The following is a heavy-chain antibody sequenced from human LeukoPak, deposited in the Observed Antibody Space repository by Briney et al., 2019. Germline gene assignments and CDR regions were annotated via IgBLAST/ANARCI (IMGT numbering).Heavy chain of an antibody. J-gene: IGHJ2*01. D-gene: IGHD3-16*01. CDR1: GGSISFHY. CDR2: IHLSGST. V-gene: IGHV4-59*11. CDR3: ARGGVWYCDL. Sequence: SETLSLTCTVSGGSISFHYWSWLRQPPGKGLEWLGYIHLSGSTYYDPSLRSRVTISGDTSKNQFSLRLNSVTAADSAVYYCARGGVWYCDLGGRGTLVTVSS.